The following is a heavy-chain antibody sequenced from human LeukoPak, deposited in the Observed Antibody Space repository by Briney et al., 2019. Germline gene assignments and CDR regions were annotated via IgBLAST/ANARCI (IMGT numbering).Heavy chain of an antibody. J-gene: IGHJ6*02. V-gene: IGHV1-2*02. Sequence: ASVKVSFKASGYTFTGYYMHWVRQPPGQGLEWMGWINPNSGGTNYAQKFQGRVTMTRDTSISTAYMELSRLRSDDTAVYYCARDPCSGGSCYGMDVWGQGTTVTVSS. CDR2: INPNSGGT. CDR3: ARDPCSGGSCYGMDV. D-gene: IGHD2-15*01. CDR1: GYTFTGYY.